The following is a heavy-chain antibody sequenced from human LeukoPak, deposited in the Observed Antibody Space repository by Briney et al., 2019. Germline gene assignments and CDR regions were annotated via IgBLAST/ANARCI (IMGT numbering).Heavy chain of an antibody. D-gene: IGHD3-22*01. CDR1: GGSFSGYY. CDR2: INHSGST. CDR3: ARRNFYDRSGSYDY. J-gene: IGHJ4*02. V-gene: IGHV4-34*01. Sequence: SETLSLTCAVYGGSFSGYYWSWIRQPPGKGLEWIGEINHSGSTNYNPSLKSRVTISVDTSKNQFSLKLSSVTAADTAVYYCARRNFYDRSGSYDYWGQGTLVTVSS.